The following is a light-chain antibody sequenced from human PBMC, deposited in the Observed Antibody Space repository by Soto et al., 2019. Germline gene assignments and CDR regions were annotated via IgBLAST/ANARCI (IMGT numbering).Light chain of an antibody. CDR1: SSDVGSYNL. J-gene: IGLJ1*01. CDR3: CSYAGSNTYV. CDR2: EGS. V-gene: IGLV2-23*01. Sequence: QSALTQPASVSGSPGQSITISCTGTSSDVGSYNLVSWYQQHPGKAPKVMIYEGSKRPSGVSNRFSGSKSGNTASLTISGLQAEDEAYYYCCSYAGSNTYVFGTGTKVTVL.